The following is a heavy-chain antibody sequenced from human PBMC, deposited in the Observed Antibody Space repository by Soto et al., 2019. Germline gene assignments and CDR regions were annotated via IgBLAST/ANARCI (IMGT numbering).Heavy chain of an antibody. Sequence: PSETLSLTCTVSGGSISSSSYYWGWIRQPPGKGLEWIGSIYYSGSTYYNPSLKSRVTISVDTSKNQFSLKLSSVTAADTAVYYCARSGGSSHYYYYMDVWGKGTTVTVSS. CDR3: ARSGGSSHYYYYMDV. CDR2: IYYSGST. D-gene: IGHD6-6*01. J-gene: IGHJ6*03. V-gene: IGHV4-39*01. CDR1: GGSISSSSYY.